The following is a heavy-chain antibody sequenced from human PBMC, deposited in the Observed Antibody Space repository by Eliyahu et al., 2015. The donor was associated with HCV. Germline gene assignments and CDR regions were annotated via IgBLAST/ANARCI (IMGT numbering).Heavy chain of an antibody. CDR2: IHYSGGT. Sequence: QVQLQESGPGLVKPSDTLSLXCSVSGGPXSSYYXSWIRQPPGKGLEWIGYIHYSGGTNYNPSLKSRVTISVDMSKNQFSLKLSSVTAADTAVYYCASGGGGIAVTGTGGWFDPWGQGTLVTVSS. V-gene: IGHV4-59*01. D-gene: IGHD6-19*01. J-gene: IGHJ5*02. CDR3: ASGGGGIAVTGTGGWFDP. CDR1: GGPXSSYY.